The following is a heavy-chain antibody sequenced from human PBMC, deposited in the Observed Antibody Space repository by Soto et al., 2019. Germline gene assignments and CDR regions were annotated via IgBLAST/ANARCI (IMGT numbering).Heavy chain of an antibody. Sequence: GGSLRLSCAASGFTFSSYAMSWVRQAPGKGLEWVSAISGSGGSTYYADSVKGRFTISRDNSKNTLYLQMNSLRAEDTAVYYCAKGGGQDYYYGMDVWGQGTTVTVSS. CDR3: AKGGGQDYYYGMDV. CDR1: GFTFSSYA. D-gene: IGHD3-10*01. V-gene: IGHV3-23*01. CDR2: ISGSGGST. J-gene: IGHJ6*02.